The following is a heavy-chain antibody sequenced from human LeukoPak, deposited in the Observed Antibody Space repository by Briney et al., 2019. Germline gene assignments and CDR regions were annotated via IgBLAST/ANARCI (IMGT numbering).Heavy chain of an antibody. CDR1: GYNFYNYA. CDR2: NSGYNGNT. Sequence: GASVRISCKTSGYNFYNYAVTWVRQAPGQGLEWMGWNSGYNGNTDYAQKFQGRVTVTADASTTTFYVELRSLTSDDTAVYYCARDAATVGQFDYWGQGTLVTVPS. D-gene: IGHD3/OR15-3a*01. CDR3: ARDAATVGQFDY. V-gene: IGHV1-18*04. J-gene: IGHJ4*02.